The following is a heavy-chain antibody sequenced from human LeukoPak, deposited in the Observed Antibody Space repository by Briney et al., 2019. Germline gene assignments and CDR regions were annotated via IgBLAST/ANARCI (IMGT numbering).Heavy chain of an antibody. V-gene: IGHV1-18*04. CDR2: ISAYNGNT. CDR1: GYTFTGYY. Sequence: ASVKVSCKASGYTFTGYYMHWVRQAPGQGLEWMGWISAYNGNTNYAQKLQGRVTMTTDTSTSTAYMELRSLRSDDTAVYYCAREPYSIAAAGRLFDYWGQGTLVTVSS. CDR3: AREPYSIAAAGRLFDY. D-gene: IGHD6-13*01. J-gene: IGHJ4*02.